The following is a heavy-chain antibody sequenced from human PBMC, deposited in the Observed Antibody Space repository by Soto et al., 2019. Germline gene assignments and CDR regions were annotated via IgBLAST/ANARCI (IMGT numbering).Heavy chain of an antibody. J-gene: IGHJ5*02. CDR3: ARAPTVTTQWFDP. V-gene: IGHV1-69*02. D-gene: IGHD4-17*01. Sequence: QVQLVQSGTEVKKPGSSVNVSCQASGGPFNRYTIHWVRQAPGQGLEWMGRIIPLLGMSNYAQRFQGRVTFTADKSTTTVYMELRSLRSDDAAVYFCARAPTVTTQWFDPWGQGTLVTVSS. CDR2: IIPLLGMS. CDR1: GGPFNRYT.